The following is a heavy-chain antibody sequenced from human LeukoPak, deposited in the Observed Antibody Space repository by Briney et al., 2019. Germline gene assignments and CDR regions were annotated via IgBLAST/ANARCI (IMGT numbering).Heavy chain of an antibody. CDR1: GGSISSDH. Sequence: SVTLSLTCSVSGGSISSDHWNWIRQTPGKGLEWIGCIYYSGRTYYNPSLKSRVTISVDMSKSQFSLRLTSVTAADTAVYYCARKNDFEIWGQGHWSPYLQ. CDR3: ARKNDFEI. D-gene: IGHD2/OR15-2a*01. J-gene: IGHJ3*02. V-gene: IGHV4-59*01. CDR2: IYYSGRT.